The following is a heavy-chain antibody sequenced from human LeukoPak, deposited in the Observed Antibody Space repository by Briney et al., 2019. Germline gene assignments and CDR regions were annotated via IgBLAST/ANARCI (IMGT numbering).Heavy chain of an antibody. CDR1: GYTFTSYA. V-gene: IGHV1-3*01. D-gene: IGHD2-2*01. Sequence: ASVKVSCKASGYTFTSYAMHWVRQAPGQRLEWMGWINAGNGNTKYSQKFQGRVTITRDTSASTAYMELRSLRSDDTAVYYCARTGYCSSTSCFVGYNWFDPWGQGTLVTVSS. CDR3: ARTGYCSSTSCFVGYNWFDP. CDR2: INAGNGNT. J-gene: IGHJ5*02.